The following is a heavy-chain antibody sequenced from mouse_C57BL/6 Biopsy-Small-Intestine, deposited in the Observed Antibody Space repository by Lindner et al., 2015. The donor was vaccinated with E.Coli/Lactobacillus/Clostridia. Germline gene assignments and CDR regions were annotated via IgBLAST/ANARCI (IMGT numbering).Heavy chain of an antibody. CDR2: ILPGSGSI. CDR1: GYTFTGYW. V-gene: IGHV1-9*01. CDR3: ARSGHWYFDV. J-gene: IGHJ1*02. Sequence: VQLQESGAELMKPGASVKLSCKATGYTFTGYWIKWVKQRPGHGLEWIGEILPGSGSIKYNEKIKGKATFTADTSSNTAYMQLSSLTTEDSAIYYCARSGHWYFDVWGTGTTVTVSS. D-gene: IGHD3-1*01.